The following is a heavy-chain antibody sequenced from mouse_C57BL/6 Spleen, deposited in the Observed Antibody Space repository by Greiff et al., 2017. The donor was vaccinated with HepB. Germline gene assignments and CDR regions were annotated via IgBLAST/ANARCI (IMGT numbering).Heavy chain of an antibody. J-gene: IGHJ2*01. CDR3: ARSRDYTYDFDY. CDR1: GYAFTNYL. D-gene: IGHD2-4*01. CDR2: INPGSGGT. Sequence: VQLQQSGAELVRPGTSVKVSCKASGYAFTNYLIEWVKQRPGQGLEWIGVINPGSGGTNYNKKFKGKAILTADKSSSTAYMQLSSLTSEDSSVYFSARSRDYTYDFDYWGKGTTLTVSS. V-gene: IGHV1-54*01.